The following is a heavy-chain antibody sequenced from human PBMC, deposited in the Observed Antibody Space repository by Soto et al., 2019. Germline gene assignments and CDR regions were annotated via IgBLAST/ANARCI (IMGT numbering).Heavy chain of an antibody. CDR2: ISAYNGNT. CDR1: GYTFTSYG. V-gene: IGHV1-18*01. D-gene: IGHD2-2*01. Sequence: SVKVSFKASGYTFTSYGISWVRQAPGQGLEWMGWISAYNGNTNYAQKLQGRVTMTTDTSTSTAYMELRSLRSDDTAVYYCARRSIVVVPAATAWYFDYWGQGTLVTSPQ. J-gene: IGHJ4*02. CDR3: ARRSIVVVPAATAWYFDY.